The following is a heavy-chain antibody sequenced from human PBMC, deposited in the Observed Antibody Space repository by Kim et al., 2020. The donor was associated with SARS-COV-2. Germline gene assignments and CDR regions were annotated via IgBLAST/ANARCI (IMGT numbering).Heavy chain of an antibody. D-gene: IGHD3-9*01. CDR1: GGSISSGGYY. V-gene: IGHV4-31*03. CDR3: ASYLTGYYNVIGAVVGYRAFDI. Sequence: SETLSLTCTVSGGSISSGGYYWSWIRQHPGKGLEWIGYIYYSGSTYYNPSLKSRVTISVDTSKNQFSLKLSSVTAADTAVYYCASYLTGYYNVIGAVVGYRAFDIWGQGTMVTVSS. J-gene: IGHJ3*02. CDR2: IYYSGST.